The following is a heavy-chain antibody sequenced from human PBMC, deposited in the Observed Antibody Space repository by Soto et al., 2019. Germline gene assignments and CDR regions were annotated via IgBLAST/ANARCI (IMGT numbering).Heavy chain of an antibody. CDR3: ASASAKDITMIEHFDY. CDR2: INHSGST. CDR1: GGSISSSSYY. D-gene: IGHD3-22*01. Sequence: PSETLSLTCTVSGGSISSSSYYWGWIRQPPGKGLEWIGEINHSGSTNYNPSLKSRVTISVDTSKNQFSLKLSSVTAADTAVYYCASASAKDITMIEHFDYWGQGTLVTVSS. V-gene: IGHV4-39*07. J-gene: IGHJ4*02.